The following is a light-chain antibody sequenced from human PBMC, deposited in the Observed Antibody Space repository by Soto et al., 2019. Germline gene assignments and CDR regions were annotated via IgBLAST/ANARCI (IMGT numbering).Light chain of an antibody. V-gene: IGLV1-40*01. Sequence: QSVLTQPPSVSGAPGQRVSISCTGSSSNIGAGYDVHWYHQLPGTAPKLLLYGNNNRPSGVPDRFSGSKSGTSASLVITGLQAEDEAEYYCQSFDTRLNSVVFGGGTKLTVL. CDR1: SSNIGAGYD. CDR2: GNN. J-gene: IGLJ2*01. CDR3: QSFDTRLNSVV.